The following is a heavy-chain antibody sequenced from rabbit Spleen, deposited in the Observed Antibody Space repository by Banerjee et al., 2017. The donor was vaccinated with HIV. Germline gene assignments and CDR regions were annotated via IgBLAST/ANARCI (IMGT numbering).Heavy chain of an antibody. V-gene: IGHV1S40*01. Sequence: QSLEESGGDLVKPGASLTLTCTASGFSFSNSDYMCWVRQAPGKGLEWISCIAGSSSGCTYSATWAKGRFTCSKTSSTTVTLQMTSLTGADTADYFCARDTGSRISSYGMDLWGQGTLVTVS. D-gene: IGHD6-1*01. CDR2: IAGSSSGCT. J-gene: IGHJ6*01. CDR3: ARDTGSRISSYGMDL. CDR1: GFSFSNSDY.